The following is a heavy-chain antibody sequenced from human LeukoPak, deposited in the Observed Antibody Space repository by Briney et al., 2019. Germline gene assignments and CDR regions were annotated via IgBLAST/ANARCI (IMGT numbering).Heavy chain of an antibody. J-gene: IGHJ4*02. CDR3: ARRSPNYYFDY. Sequence: GGSLRRSCAASGFTFSNYNMNWVRQAPGKGLEWVSSISSSNNYIYYADSVKGRFTISRDNAKNSLYLQMNSLRAEDTAVYYCARRSPNYYFDYWGQGTPVTVSS. V-gene: IGHV3-21*01. CDR1: GFTFSNYN. CDR2: ISSSNNYI.